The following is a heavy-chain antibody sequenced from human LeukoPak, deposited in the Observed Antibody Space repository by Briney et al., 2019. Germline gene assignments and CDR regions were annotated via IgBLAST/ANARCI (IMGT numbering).Heavy chain of an antibody. Sequence: GASVKVSCKASGYTFTGYYMHWVRQAPGQGLEWMGWINPNSGGTNYAQKFQGRVTTTRDTSISTAYMELSRLRSDDTAGYYCARGPYYHDSRGYYSYWGQGTLVTVSS. CDR1: GYTFTGYY. D-gene: IGHD3-22*01. CDR3: ARGPYYHDSRGYYSY. J-gene: IGHJ4*02. V-gene: IGHV1-2*02. CDR2: INPNSGGT.